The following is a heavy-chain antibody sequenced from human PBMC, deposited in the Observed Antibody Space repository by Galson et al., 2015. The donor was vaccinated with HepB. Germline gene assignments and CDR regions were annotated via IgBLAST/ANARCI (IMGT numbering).Heavy chain of an antibody. J-gene: IGHJ6*02. CDR1: GESMNNYY. V-gene: IGHV4-59*01. CDR3: ARTSPSAYYYFGMDV. Sequence: TLSLTCTVSGESMNNYYWSWIRQPPGKGLEWIGYIYYSGSTNYNPSLKTRVTISKGTSKRQFSLNLESVTAADTAVYFCARTSPSAYYYFGMDVWGRGTTVTVAS. D-gene: IGHD3-10*01. CDR2: IYYSGST.